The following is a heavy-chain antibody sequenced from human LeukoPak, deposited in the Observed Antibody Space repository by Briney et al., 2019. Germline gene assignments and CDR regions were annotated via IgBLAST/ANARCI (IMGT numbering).Heavy chain of an antibody. Sequence: SVKVSCKASGYTFTSYGISWVRQAPGQGLEWMGGIIPIFGTANYAQKFQGRVTITADESTSTAYMELSSLRSEDTAVYYCARVLHLPPYSSSPQGFYYYYYYMDVWGKGTTVTVSS. CDR2: IIPIFGTA. V-gene: IGHV1-69*13. CDR1: GYTFTSYG. D-gene: IGHD6-6*01. J-gene: IGHJ6*03. CDR3: ARVLHLPPYSSSPQGFYYYYYYMDV.